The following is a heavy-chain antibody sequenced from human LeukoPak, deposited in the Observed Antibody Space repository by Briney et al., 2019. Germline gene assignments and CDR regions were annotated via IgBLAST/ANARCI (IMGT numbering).Heavy chain of an antibody. CDR3: AREGATREYTGDTWRYFFDF. Sequence: ASVKVSCKASGYTFSIYSVHWVRQAPGQGLEWVGTIDPHGGTTSFAQKFQGRVTLTRDMSTNTVSMELRSLRYEDTAVYFCAREGATREYTGDTWRYFFDFWGQGTLVTVS. V-gene: IGHV1-46*01. CDR1: GYTFSIYS. CDR2: IDPHGGTT. D-gene: IGHD4-17*01. J-gene: IGHJ4*02.